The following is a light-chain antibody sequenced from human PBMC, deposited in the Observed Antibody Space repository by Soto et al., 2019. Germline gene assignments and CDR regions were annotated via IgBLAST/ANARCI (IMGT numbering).Light chain of an antibody. CDR2: EVS. CDR3: NSYVAGSND. J-gene: IGLJ1*01. Sequence: QSALTQPPSATGSPGQSDTICCAGTRSGDGKSDYVSWFQHHPCTASKLIRYEVSRRNSGVPVRFSSSNSGSTASPAVSGPQTEDEADYNCNSYVAGSNDFGSGTKVTVL. V-gene: IGLV2-8*01. CDR1: RSGDGKSDY.